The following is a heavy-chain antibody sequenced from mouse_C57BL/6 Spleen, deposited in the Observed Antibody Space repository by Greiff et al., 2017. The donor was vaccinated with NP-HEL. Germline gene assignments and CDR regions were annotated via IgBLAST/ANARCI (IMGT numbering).Heavy chain of an antibody. CDR2: IDPSDSYT. V-gene: IGHV1-69*01. CDR3: ARSVFAY. CDR1: GYTFTSYW. J-gene: IGHJ3*01. Sequence: QVQLQQPGAELVMPGASVKLSCKASGYTFTSYWMHWVKQRPGQGLEWIGEIDPSDSYTNYNQKFKGKATLTADKSSSTAYMELRSLTSEDSAVYFCARSVFAYWGQGTLVTVSA.